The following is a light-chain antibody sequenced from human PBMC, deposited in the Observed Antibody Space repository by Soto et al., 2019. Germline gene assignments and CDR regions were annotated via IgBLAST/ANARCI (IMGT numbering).Light chain of an antibody. CDR2: AAS. V-gene: IGKV1-39*01. CDR3: QQRYSTPPT. J-gene: IGKJ2*01. Sequence: DIQMTQSPSSLSASVGDRVTITCRASQSISSYLNWYQQKPGKAPKLLIYAASSLQIGVPSRFSGSGSGTDFALTIGSLQPEDFATYYCQQRYSTPPTFGQGTKLEIK. CDR1: QSISSY.